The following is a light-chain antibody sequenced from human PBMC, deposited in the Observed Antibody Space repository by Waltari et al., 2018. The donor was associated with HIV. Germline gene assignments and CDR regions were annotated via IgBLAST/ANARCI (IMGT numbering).Light chain of an antibody. CDR1: SSNIGKTY. CDR3: ATWDDALSAGV. V-gene: IGLV1-51*01. CDR2: DNN. Sequence: QSVLTQPPSVSAAPGQKVTLSCSGGSSNIGKTYVSWYQHLPGTAPKLLIYDNNERPSGIPDRFAGSKSGTSATLGITGLQTGDEADYYCATWDDALSAGVFGGGTRLTVL. J-gene: IGLJ2*01.